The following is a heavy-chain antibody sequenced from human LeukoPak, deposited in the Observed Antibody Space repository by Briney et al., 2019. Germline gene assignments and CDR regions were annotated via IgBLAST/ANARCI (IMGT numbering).Heavy chain of an antibody. V-gene: IGHV3-30*04. D-gene: IGHD6-19*01. CDR1: GFTFSSYA. CDR3: ARVEEYSSGWPAYWYFDL. J-gene: IGHJ2*01. Sequence: GGSLRLSCAASGFTFSSYAMHWVRQAPGKGLEWVVYISYDGSNKYYADSVKGRFTISRDNSKNTLYLQMNSLRAEDTAVYYCARVEEYSSGWPAYWYFDLWGRGTLVTVSS. CDR2: ISYDGSNK.